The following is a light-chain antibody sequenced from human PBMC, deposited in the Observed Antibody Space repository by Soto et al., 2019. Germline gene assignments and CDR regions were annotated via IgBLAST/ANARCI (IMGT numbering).Light chain of an antibody. CDR1: QSVKSNY. CDR2: GVF. J-gene: IGKJ2*01. Sequence: ETVLTQSPGTVSLSPGERATLSCRTSQSVKSNYLAWYQQKPRKAPRLLIFGVFNRATGIPDRFSGSGSGTGFTLAISGQELDDWAVYYCLHYDGSPRTVGQGTKLEIK. CDR3: LHYDGSPRT. V-gene: IGKV3-20*01.